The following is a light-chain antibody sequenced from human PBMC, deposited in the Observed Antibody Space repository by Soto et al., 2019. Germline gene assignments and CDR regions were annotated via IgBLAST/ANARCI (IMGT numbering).Light chain of an antibody. CDR2: DVT. CDR1: SSDVGSYNY. CDR3: SAFTSSSTLV. J-gene: IGLJ2*01. V-gene: IGLV2-14*01. Sequence: QSALTQPASVSGSPGQSITISCTGTSSDVGSYNYVSWYQQHPGKAPKLMIYDVTNRHSGVSNRFSGSKSRTTASLTSSRLQAEDEGDYYCSAFTSSSTLVFGGGTQRTVL.